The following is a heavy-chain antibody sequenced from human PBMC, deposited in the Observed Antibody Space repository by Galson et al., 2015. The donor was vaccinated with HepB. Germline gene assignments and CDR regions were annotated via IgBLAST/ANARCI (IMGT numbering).Heavy chain of an antibody. CDR1: GYTFTSYY. Sequence: SCKASGYTFTSYYMHWVRQAPGQGLEWMGIINPSGGSTSYAQKFQGRVTMTRDTSTSTVYMELSSLRSEDTALYYCAREANYCSSTSCYIVGLGYYGMDVWGQGTTVTVSS. V-gene: IGHV1-46*01. CDR3: AREANYCSSTSCYIVGLGYYGMDV. J-gene: IGHJ6*02. D-gene: IGHD2-2*02. CDR2: INPSGGST.